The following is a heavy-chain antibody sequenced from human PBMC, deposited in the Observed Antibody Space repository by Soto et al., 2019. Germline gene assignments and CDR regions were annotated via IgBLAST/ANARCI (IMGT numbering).Heavy chain of an antibody. Sequence: SETLSLTCTVAGGSISSYYWSWIRQTPGKGLEWIGYIYYSGSTNYNPSLKSRVTISVDTSKNQFSLKLSSVTAADTAVYYCARALSGGYDYIWGSSSLAHDAFDIWGQGTMVTFSS. D-gene: IGHD3-16*01. CDR1: GGSISSYY. V-gene: IGHV4-59*08. CDR2: IYYSGST. J-gene: IGHJ3*02. CDR3: ARALSGGYDYIWGSSSLAHDAFDI.